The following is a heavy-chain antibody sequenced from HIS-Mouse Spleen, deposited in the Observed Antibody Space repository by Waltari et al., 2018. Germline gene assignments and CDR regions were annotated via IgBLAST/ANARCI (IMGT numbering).Heavy chain of an antibody. CDR1: GGSIISRRYY. D-gene: IGHD6-13*01. CDR2: IYYSGST. CDR3: AREIPYSSSWYDWYFDL. V-gene: IGHV4-39*07. J-gene: IGHJ2*01. Sequence: QLELQESGPGRVRPSETLSLTRPVPGGSIISRRYYWVWIRQPPGTGLECIGSIYYSGSTYYNPSLKSRVTISVDTSKNQFSLKLSSVTAADTAVYYCAREIPYSSSWYDWYFDLWGRGTLVTVSS.